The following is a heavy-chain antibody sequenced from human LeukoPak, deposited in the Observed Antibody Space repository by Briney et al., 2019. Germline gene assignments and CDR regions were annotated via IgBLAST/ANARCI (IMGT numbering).Heavy chain of an antibody. CDR3: AKLGGSTWYNGIDL. Sequence: GGSLRLSCGASGFTLRYYGMHWVREAPAKLLEWVSFIQYEGRNTYYADSLKGRFTISRDNSKNTLYLQMNTLRPDDTAVYYCAKLGGSTWYNGIDLWGQGTLVTVSS. J-gene: IGHJ5*02. V-gene: IGHV3-30*02. CDR1: GFTLRYYG. D-gene: IGHD6-13*01. CDR2: IQYEGRNT.